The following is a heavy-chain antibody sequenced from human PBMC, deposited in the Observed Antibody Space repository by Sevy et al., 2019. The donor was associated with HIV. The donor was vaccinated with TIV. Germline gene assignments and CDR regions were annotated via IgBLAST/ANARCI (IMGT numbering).Heavy chain of an antibody. D-gene: IGHD3-10*01. J-gene: IGHJ4*02. V-gene: IGHV3-21*01. Sequence: GGSLRLSCAASGFTFSNYSMNWVRQAPGKGLEWVSSISRGSSYIFYADSLKGRFTISRDNAKNSLYLHMNSLRAEDTAVYYCARGDYYGSLYYFDYWGPGTLVTVSS. CDR1: GFTFSNYS. CDR2: ISRGSSYI. CDR3: ARGDYYGSLYYFDY.